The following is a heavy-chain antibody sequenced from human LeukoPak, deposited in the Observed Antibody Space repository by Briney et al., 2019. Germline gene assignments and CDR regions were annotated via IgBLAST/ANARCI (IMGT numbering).Heavy chain of an antibody. CDR2: IYYSGST. CDR3: AASGSYFSYHLDY. CDR1: GGSISSYY. V-gene: IGHV4-59*01. D-gene: IGHD1-26*01. Sequence: SETLSLTCTVSGGSISSYYWSWIRQPPGKGLEWIGYIYYSGSTSYNPSLKSRVTISVDTSKNQFSLKLSSVTAADTAVYYCAASGSYFSYHLDYWGQGTLVTVSS. J-gene: IGHJ4*02.